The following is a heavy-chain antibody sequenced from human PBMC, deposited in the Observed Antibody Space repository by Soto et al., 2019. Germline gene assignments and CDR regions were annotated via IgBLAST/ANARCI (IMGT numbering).Heavy chain of an antibody. CDR2: ISAYNGNT. Sequence: QVQLVQSGAEVKKPGASVKVSCKASGYTFTSYGISWVRQAPGQGLEWMGWISAYNGNTNYAQKLQGRVTMTTDTSTSTAYMELRSLRSDDTAVYYCARSTTYYYDSSGNNWFDPWGQGTLVTVSS. CDR3: ARSTTYYYDSSGNNWFDP. CDR1: GYTFTSYG. V-gene: IGHV1-18*01. D-gene: IGHD3-22*01. J-gene: IGHJ5*02.